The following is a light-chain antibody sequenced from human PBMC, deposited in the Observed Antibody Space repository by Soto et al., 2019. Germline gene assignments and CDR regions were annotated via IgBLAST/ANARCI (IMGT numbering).Light chain of an antibody. Sequence: DIQMTQSPASLSASAGDRVTITCWASHVITIDIIWYQQKPGKAPKRLIYAASSLQSGVPARFSGSGFGTEFTLTISSLQPEDFAAYYCLQHNTYSSTFGHGTKVDIK. CDR2: AAS. CDR3: LQHNTYSST. J-gene: IGKJ3*01. CDR1: HVITID. V-gene: IGKV1-17*01.